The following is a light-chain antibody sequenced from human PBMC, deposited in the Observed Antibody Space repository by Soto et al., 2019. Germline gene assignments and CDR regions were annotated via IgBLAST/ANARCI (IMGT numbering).Light chain of an antibody. CDR3: QHYGTSPTWT. CDR2: GAS. Sequence: EIVLAQSPVTLSLSPGERATLSCRASKSVSINFLAWYQQKPGQSPRLLIYGASRRATGIPYRFSGSGSGTDFTLSINRLEPEDFALYFCQHYGTSPTWTFGQGTKVDIK. CDR1: KSVSINF. V-gene: IGKV3-20*01. J-gene: IGKJ1*01.